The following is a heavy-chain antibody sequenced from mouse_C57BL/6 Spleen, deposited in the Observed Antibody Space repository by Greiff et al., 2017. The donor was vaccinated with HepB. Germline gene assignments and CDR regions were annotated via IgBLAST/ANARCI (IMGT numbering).Heavy chain of an antibody. CDR3: ARGLDSSGFYYFDY. J-gene: IGHJ2*01. Sequence: EVMLVESGGGLVKPGGSLKLSCAASGFTFSSYAMSWVRQTPEKRLEWVATISDGGSYTYYPDNVKGRFTISRDNAKNNLYLQMSHLKSEDTAMYYWARGLDSSGFYYFDYWGQGTTLTVSS. CDR2: ISDGGSYT. D-gene: IGHD3-2*02. CDR1: GFTFSSYA. V-gene: IGHV5-4*03.